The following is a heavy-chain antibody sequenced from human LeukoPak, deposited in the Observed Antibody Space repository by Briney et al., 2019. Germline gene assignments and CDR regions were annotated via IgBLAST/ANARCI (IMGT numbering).Heavy chain of an antibody. D-gene: IGHD1-1*01. CDR3: AKDTPTTGYHLDS. J-gene: IGHJ4*02. CDR2: IRYDGSDK. V-gene: IGHV3-30*02. Sequence: PGGSLRLSCAASGFTLRGYGMHWARQAPGKGLEWVAFIRYDGSDKSYADSVKGRFTISRDNSENTLYLQINSLRVEDTAVYYCAKDTPTTGYHLDSWGQGTLVTVSS. CDR1: GFTLRGYG.